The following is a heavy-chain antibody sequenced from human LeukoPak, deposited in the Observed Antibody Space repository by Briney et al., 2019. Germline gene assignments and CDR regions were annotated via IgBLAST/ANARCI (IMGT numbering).Heavy chain of an antibody. V-gene: IGHV4-4*07. CDR1: GGSISSYY. CDR3: ARVVSSGYYYGYDAFDI. CDR2: IYTSGST. J-gene: IGHJ3*02. Sequence: SETLSLTCTVSGGSISSYYWSWIRQPAGKGLEWIGRIYTSGSTNYNPSLKSRVTMSVDTSKNQFSLKLSSVTAADTAVYYCARVVSSGYYYGYDAFDIWGQGTMVTVSS. D-gene: IGHD3-22*01.